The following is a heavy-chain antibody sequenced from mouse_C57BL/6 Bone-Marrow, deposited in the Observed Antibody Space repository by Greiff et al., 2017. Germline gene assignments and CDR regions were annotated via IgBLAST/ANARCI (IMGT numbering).Heavy chain of an antibody. Sequence: QQSCKASGYTFTSYGISWVKQRTGQGLEWIGEIYPRSGNTYYNEKFKGKATLTADKSSSTAYMELRSLTSEDSAVYFCARSGRLRRGYAMDYWGQGTSVTVSS. CDR2: IYPRSGNT. D-gene: IGHD2-4*01. CDR3: ARSGRLRRGYAMDY. V-gene: IGHV1-81*01. CDR1: GYTFTSYG. J-gene: IGHJ4*01.